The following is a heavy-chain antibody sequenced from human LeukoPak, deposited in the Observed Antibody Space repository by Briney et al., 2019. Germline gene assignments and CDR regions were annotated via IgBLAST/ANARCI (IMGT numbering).Heavy chain of an antibody. CDR3: ARDTVNGPFVISLDL. CDR1: GFSLRSSE. D-gene: IGHD2-8*01. V-gene: IGHV3-48*03. CDR2: INSADNVE. Sequence: GGSLRLSCAASGFSLRSSEMNWVRQAPGEGPEWVAHINSADNVEYYTDSVRGRFTMSRDNAKDSLYLHLNSLRDEDTAVYYCARDTVNGPFVISLDLWGQGVLVTVSS. J-gene: IGHJ5*02.